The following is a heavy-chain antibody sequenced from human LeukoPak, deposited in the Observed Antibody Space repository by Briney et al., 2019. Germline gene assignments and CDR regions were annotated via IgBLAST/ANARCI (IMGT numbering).Heavy chain of an antibody. D-gene: IGHD2-2*01. V-gene: IGHV4-34*01. CDR1: GGSFTKHQ. CDR3: AREYCSSTSCYAGENWFDP. CDR2: INDGGST. J-gene: IGHJ5*02. Sequence: PSETLSLTCAVYGGSFTKHQWSWIRQPPGKGLEWIGAINDGGSTNYNPSLKSRVTISVDTSKNQFSLKLSSVTAADTAVYYCAREYCSSTSCYAGENWFDPWGQGTLVTVSS.